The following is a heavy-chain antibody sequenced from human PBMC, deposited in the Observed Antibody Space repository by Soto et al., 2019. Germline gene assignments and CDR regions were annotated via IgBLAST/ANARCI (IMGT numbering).Heavy chain of an antibody. CDR2: ISNSRST. J-gene: IGHJ4*02. CDR1: GGSVTSDEDY. D-gene: IGHD5-18*01. Sequence: PSETLSLTCTVSGGSVTSDEDYWTWIRQSPGKGLEWIGYISNSRSTGYNPSLKTRLSMSVDRSKNQFTLRLTSVTAADTAVYFCATESGSTYGYFDHWGQGTQVTVSS. CDR3: ATESGSTYGYFDH. V-gene: IGHV4-30-4*01.